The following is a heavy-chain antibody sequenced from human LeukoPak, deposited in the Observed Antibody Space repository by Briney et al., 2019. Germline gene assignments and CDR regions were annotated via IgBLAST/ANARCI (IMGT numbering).Heavy chain of an antibody. Sequence: PGGSLRLSCAASGFTFSSYEMNWVRQAPGKGLEWVSYISSSGSTIYYADSVKGRFTISRDNAKNSLYLQMNSLRAEDTAVYYCAREGAVGTIDYWGQGTLVTVSS. CDR3: AREGAVGTIDY. D-gene: IGHD1-26*01. V-gene: IGHV3-48*03. CDR1: GFTFSSYE. J-gene: IGHJ4*02. CDR2: ISSSGSTI.